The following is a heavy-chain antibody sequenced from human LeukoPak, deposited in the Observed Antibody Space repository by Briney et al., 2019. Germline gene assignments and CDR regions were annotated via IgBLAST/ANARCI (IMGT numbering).Heavy chain of an antibody. Sequence: SQTLSLTCIVSGGSISSGSYYWSWIRQPAGKGLEWIGRIYTSGSTNYNPSLKSRVTISVDTSKNQFSLKVTSVTAADTAVYYCARGGGHSYETYFFDYWGQGTLVTVSS. CDR3: ARGGGHSYETYFFDY. CDR2: IYTSGST. CDR1: GGSISSGSYY. D-gene: IGHD5-18*01. V-gene: IGHV4-61*02. J-gene: IGHJ4*02.